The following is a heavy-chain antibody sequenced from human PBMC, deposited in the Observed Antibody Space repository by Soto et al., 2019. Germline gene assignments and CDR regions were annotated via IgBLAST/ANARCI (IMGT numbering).Heavy chain of an antibody. D-gene: IGHD3-22*01. CDR3: ARDGTLYDSRAYYYLY. V-gene: IGHV1-69*13. CDR1: GGTFSSNT. Sequence: RXSVKVSFKASGGTFSSNTITWVRQAPVQGLEWMGGITPMFGTPNYAQKFRGRVTITADESTSTAYMELSSLRSEDTAMYFCARDGTLYDSRAYYYLYWGQGTLVTVSS. CDR2: ITPMFGTP. J-gene: IGHJ4*02.